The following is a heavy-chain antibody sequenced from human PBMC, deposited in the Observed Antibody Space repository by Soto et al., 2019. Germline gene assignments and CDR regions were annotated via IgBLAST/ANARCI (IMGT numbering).Heavy chain of an antibody. D-gene: IGHD3-10*01. Sequence: QVQLVQSGAEVKKPGASLKVSCRASGYTFTNYAMQWARQAPGQTLEWMGWINAGNGNTKYSQKFQGRITITRDTPASRAYLDLSSLRSEDTTVYYCARGIWTMARGAYYFDSWGQGTLGTVSS. CDR2: INAGNGNT. J-gene: IGHJ4*02. CDR1: GYTFTNYA. CDR3: ARGIWTMARGAYYFDS. V-gene: IGHV1-3*01.